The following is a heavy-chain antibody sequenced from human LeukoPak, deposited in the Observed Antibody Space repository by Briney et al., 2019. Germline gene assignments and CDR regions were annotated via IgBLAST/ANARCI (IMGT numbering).Heavy chain of an antibody. CDR1: GFSLSTSGVG. CDR3: AQRSGSGTGGWFDP. CDR2: IYWDDDK. V-gene: IGHV2-5*02. Sequence: SGPTLLKPPPTLTLTCTFSGFSLSTSGVGVGWIRQPPGKALEWLSLIYWDDDKRYSPSLKNRLTITKDTSKNQVVLTIPNMDPVDTATYYCAQRSGSGTGGWFDPWGQGTLVTVSS. J-gene: IGHJ5*02. D-gene: IGHD3-10*01.